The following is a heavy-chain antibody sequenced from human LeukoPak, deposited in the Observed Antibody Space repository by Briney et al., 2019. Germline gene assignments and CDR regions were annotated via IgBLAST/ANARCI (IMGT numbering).Heavy chain of an antibody. V-gene: IGHV5-51*01. Sequence: KRGESLKISCKGSGYSFTSYWIGWVRQMPGKGLEWMGITYPGDSDTRYSPSFQGQVTISADKSISTAYLQWSSLKASDTAMYYCARQSCSSTSCQNYYYGMDVWGQGTTVTVSS. J-gene: IGHJ6*02. CDR1: GYSFTSYW. CDR3: ARQSCSSTSCQNYYYGMDV. D-gene: IGHD2-2*01. CDR2: TYPGDSDT.